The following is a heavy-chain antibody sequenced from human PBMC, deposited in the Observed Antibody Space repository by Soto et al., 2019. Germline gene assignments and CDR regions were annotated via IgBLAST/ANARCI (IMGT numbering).Heavy chain of an antibody. J-gene: IGHJ4*02. CDR2: IKSKTDGGTT. Sequence: GPLRLSCAASVFTFINAWMSWVRQAPGKGLEWVGRIKSKTDGGTTDYAAPVKGRFTISRDDSKNTLYLQMNSLKTEDTAVYYCTTVRLVLSDYWGQGTLVTVSS. CDR1: VFTFINAW. CDR3: TTVRLVLSDY. V-gene: IGHV3-15*01. D-gene: IGHD6-6*01.